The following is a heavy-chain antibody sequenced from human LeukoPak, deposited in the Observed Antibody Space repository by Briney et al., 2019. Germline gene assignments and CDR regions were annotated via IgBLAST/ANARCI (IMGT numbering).Heavy chain of an antibody. V-gene: IGHV4-38-2*02. D-gene: IGHD3-10*01. Sequence: SETLSLTCTVSGYSISSGYYWGWIRQPPGKGLEWIGSIYHSGSTYYNPSLKSRVTISVDTSKNQFSLKLSSVTAADTAVYYCARFRRNKLWFGDDAFDIWGQGTMVTVSS. CDR1: GYSISSGYY. CDR2: IYHSGST. CDR3: ARFRRNKLWFGDDAFDI. J-gene: IGHJ3*02.